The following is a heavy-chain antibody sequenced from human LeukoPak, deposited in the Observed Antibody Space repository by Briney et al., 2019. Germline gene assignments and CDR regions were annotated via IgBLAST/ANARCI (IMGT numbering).Heavy chain of an antibody. Sequence: SVKVSCKASGGTFSSYTISWVRQAPGQGLEWMGRIIPILGIANYAQKLQGRVTITADKSTSTAYMELSSLRSEDTAVYYCARAGSSGWSHYDAFDIWGQETMVTVSS. CDR3: ARAGSSGWSHYDAFDI. D-gene: IGHD6-19*01. CDR1: GGTFSSYT. J-gene: IGHJ3*02. V-gene: IGHV1-69*02. CDR2: IIPILGIA.